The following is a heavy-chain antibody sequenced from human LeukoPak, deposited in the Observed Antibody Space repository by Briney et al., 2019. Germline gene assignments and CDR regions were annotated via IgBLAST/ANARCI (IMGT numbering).Heavy chain of an antibody. CDR3: ARGQDDRSGTFDY. CDR2: MSPSGTT. CDR1: GDSVSSGSYY. V-gene: IGHV4-61*01. J-gene: IGHJ4*02. D-gene: IGHD3-22*01. Sequence: PSGTLSLTCTVPGDSVSSGSYYLSWIRQPPGKGLDWIAYMSPSGTTNYNPSLKSRVTTSVDTSRTQFSLRLSSVTAADTAVYYCARGQDDRSGTFDYWGQGTLVTVSS.